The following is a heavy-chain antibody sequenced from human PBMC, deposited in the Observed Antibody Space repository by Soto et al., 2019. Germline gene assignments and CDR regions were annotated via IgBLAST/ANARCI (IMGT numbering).Heavy chain of an antibody. D-gene: IGHD4-17*01. J-gene: IGHJ6*02. Sequence: GGSLRLSCAASGFTFSSYAMSWVRQAPGKGLEWVSAISGSGGSTYYADSVKGRFTISRDNSKNTLYLQMNSLRAEDTAVYYCAKDRERTTVSYYYYYGMDVWGQGTTVTVSS. CDR1: GFTFSSYA. CDR3: AKDRERTTVSYYYYYGMDV. V-gene: IGHV3-23*01. CDR2: ISGSGGST.